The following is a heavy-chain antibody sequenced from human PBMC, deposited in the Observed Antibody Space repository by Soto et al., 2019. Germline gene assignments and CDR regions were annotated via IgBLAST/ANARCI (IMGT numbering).Heavy chain of an antibody. J-gene: IGHJ4*02. CDR3: ARHSPIGNTWNYFDY. Sequence: QVQLQESGPGLVKPSETLSLTGTVSDGSISSNYWGWIRQPPGKGLEWIGYIFYTGSTIYNPSLKSRVTISVDTSKNQFSLKLSSVTAADTAVYYCARHSPIGNTWNYFDYWGQGTLVTVSS. V-gene: IGHV4-59*08. CDR2: IFYTGST. D-gene: IGHD1-1*01. CDR1: DGSISSNY.